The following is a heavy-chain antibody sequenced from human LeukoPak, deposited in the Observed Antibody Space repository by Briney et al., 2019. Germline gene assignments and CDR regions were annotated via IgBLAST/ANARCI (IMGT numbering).Heavy chain of an antibody. CDR3: ARGKDIVASLFDY. CDR2: IYYSGSA. V-gene: IGHV4-59*08. Sequence: SETLSLTCTVSGGSINNYYWNWIRQPPGNGLEWIGYIYYSGSASYNPSLKSRVTISVDTSKSQFSLKLSSVTAADTAVYYCARGKDIVASLFDYWGQGTLVTVSS. CDR1: GGSINNYY. J-gene: IGHJ4*02. D-gene: IGHD5-12*01.